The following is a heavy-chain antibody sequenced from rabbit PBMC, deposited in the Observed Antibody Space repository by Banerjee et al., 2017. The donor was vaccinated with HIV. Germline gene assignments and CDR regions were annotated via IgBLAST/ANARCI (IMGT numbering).Heavy chain of an antibody. V-gene: IGHV1S45*01. J-gene: IGHJ3*01. CDR1: GFSLSSGAM. Sequence: QEQLEESGGDLVKPEGSQTLTCTASGFSLSSGAMSWVRQAPGKGLEWIACIETASSTSTYTYYANWAKGRFTISKTSSTTVTLQMTSLTAADTATYFCARGDAGSSWGLDLWGQGTLVTVS. D-gene: IGHD4-2*01. CDR3: ARGDAGSSWGLDL. CDR2: IETASSTSTYT.